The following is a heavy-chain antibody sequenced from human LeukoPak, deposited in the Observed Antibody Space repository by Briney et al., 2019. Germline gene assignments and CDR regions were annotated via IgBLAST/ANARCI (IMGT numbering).Heavy chain of an antibody. CDR1: GGSISSYY. Sequence: SQTLSLTCTVSGGSISSYYWSWIRQPPGKGLELNGFIYYRGSSNYNPYLKSRVTISVDTSKNQFSLKLSSVTAADTAVYYCARGEYDFWSGPRGVNAFDIWGKGKMVTVSS. CDR2: IYYRGSS. V-gene: IGHV4-59*01. J-gene: IGHJ3*02. CDR3: ARGEYDFWSGPRGVNAFDI. D-gene: IGHD3-3*01.